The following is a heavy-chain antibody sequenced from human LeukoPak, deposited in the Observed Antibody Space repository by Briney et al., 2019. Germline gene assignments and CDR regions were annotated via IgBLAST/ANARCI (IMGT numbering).Heavy chain of an antibody. CDR2: FSTSSGTI. D-gene: IGHD3-10*01. CDR1: GFTFSSSS. Sequence: GGSLRLSCAASGFTFSSSSMNWVRQAPGKGLEWISYFSTSSGTISYADSAKGRFTISRDDAKSSLYLQMNSLRDEDTAVYYCARDTDFGFDYWGQGTLVTVSS. CDR3: ARDTDFGFDY. V-gene: IGHV3-48*02. J-gene: IGHJ4*02.